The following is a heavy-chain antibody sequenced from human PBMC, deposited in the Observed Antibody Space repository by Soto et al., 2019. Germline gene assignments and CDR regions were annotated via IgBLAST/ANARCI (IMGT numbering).Heavy chain of an antibody. CDR3: AKGGRQWLVTSDFNY. V-gene: IGHV3-30*18. Sequence: VPLVESGGGVVQPGRSLRLSCAASGFTFSDYAMHWVRQAAGKGLEWVAVVSHDGRNTHYADSVKGRFTISRDSSKNTVSLEKTSLRAEDTAVYYCAKGGRQWLVTSDFNYWGQGALVTVTS. D-gene: IGHD6-19*01. CDR1: GFTFSDYA. CDR2: VSHDGRNT. J-gene: IGHJ4*02.